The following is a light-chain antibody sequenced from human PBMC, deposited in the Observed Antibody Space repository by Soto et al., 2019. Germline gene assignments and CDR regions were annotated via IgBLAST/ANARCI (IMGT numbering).Light chain of an antibody. J-gene: IGKJ4*01. CDR3: QQYNNWPLT. CDR1: QSVSSN. V-gene: IGKV3-15*01. CDR2: GAS. Sequence: EIVMTQSPATLSVSPGERATLSCRASQSVSSNLVWYQQKPGQAPRVLIYGASTRATGFPARFSGSGSGTEFTLTISSLQSEDFAVYYCQQYNNWPLTFGGGTKVEIK.